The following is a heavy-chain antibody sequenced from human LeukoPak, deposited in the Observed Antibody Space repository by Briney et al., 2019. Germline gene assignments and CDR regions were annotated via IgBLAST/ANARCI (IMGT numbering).Heavy chain of an antibody. V-gene: IGHV4-59*01. J-gene: IGHJ4*02. D-gene: IGHD2-21*02. CDR3: ARRGDGETNCGGDCHYY. CDR1: GGSISSYY. CDR2: IYYSGST. Sequence: SETLSLTCTVSGGSISSYYWSWIRQPPGKGLEWIGYIYYSGSTNYNPSLKSRVTISVDTSKNQFSLKLSSVTAADTAVYYCARRGDGETNCGGDCHYYWGQGTLVTVSS.